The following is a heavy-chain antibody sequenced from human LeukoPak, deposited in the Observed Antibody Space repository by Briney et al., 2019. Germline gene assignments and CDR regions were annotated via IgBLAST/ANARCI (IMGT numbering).Heavy chain of an antibody. CDR3: ARGPPVTPVHFDY. CDR1: GFTFSSYS. CDR2: ISSSSSYM. D-gene: IGHD4-23*01. J-gene: IGHJ4*02. V-gene: IGHV3-21*01. Sequence: TGGSLRLSCAASGFTFSSYSMNWVRQAPGKGLEWVSSISSSSSYMYYADSVKGRFTISRDNAKNSLYLQMNSLRAEDTAVYYCARGPPVTPVHFDYWGQGTLVTVSS.